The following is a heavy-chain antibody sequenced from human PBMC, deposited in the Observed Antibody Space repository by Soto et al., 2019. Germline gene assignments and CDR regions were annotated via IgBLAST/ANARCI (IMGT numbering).Heavy chain of an antibody. V-gene: IGHV4-39*01. CDR2: IYYNGST. CDR3: ARQRVIPATPANWFDP. Sequence: PLETQSLTCTVSGVTVISRSYFWGWIRQPPGKGPEWIGTIYYNGSTYYNPSLKSRVTLSVDTSKNQFSLKLTSVTASDTALYYCARQRVIPATPANWFDPWGQGTLVTVSS. D-gene: IGHD2-15*01. J-gene: IGHJ5*02. CDR1: GVTVISRSYF.